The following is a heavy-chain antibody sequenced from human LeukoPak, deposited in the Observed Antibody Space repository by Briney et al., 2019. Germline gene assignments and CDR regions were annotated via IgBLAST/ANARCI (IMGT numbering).Heavy chain of an antibody. CDR1: GYTFTSYG. Sequence: ASVKVSCKASGYTFTSYGISWVRQAPGQGLEWMGWISAYNGNTNYAQKLQGRVTMTTDTSTSTAYMELRSLRSDDTAVYYCVREPGRVGATDFDYWGQGTLVTVSS. D-gene: IGHD1-26*01. J-gene: IGHJ4*02. CDR2: ISAYNGNT. V-gene: IGHV1-18*01. CDR3: VREPGRVGATDFDY.